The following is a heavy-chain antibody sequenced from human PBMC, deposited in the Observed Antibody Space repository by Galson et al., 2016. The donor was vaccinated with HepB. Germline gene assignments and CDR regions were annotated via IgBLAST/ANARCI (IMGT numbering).Heavy chain of an antibody. J-gene: IGHJ4*02. Sequence: SVKVSCKASGYTFTGSYIHWVRQAPGQGFEWMGWINPNNGGTNSALKFQGRVAMTRDTSITTAYMELNRLKSDDTAVYYCARSRRPILVDGDFDFWGQGTLVTVSS. V-gene: IGHV1-2*02. CDR2: INPNNGGT. CDR1: GYTFTGSY. CDR3: ARSRRPILVDGDFDF. D-gene: IGHD3-22*01.